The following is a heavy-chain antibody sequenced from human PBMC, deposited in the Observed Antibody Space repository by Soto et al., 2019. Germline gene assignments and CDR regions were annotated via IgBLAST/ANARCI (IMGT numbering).Heavy chain of an antibody. CDR2: IIPIFDTA. Sequence: VASVKVSCKTSGGTFSSYAISWVRQAPGQGLEWMGGIIPIFDTANYAQKFQGRVTITADESTSTAYMELSSLRSEDTAVYYCARHSGGWIAAAATRYGMDVWGQGTTVTVSS. CDR3: ARHSGGWIAAAATRYGMDV. J-gene: IGHJ6*02. CDR1: GGTFSSYA. D-gene: IGHD6-13*01. V-gene: IGHV1-69*13.